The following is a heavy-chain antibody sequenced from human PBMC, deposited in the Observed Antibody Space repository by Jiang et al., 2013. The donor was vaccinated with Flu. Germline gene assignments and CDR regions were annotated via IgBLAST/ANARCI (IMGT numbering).Heavy chain of an antibody. CDR1: GYTFTGYY. CDR3: ARAALVGSSHYGMDV. J-gene: IGHJ6*02. Sequence: GAEVKKPGASVKVSCKASGYTFTGYYMHWVRQAPGQGLEWMGRINPNSGGTNYAQKFQGRVTMTRDTSISTAYMELSRLRSDDTAVYYCARAALVGSSHYGMDVWGQGTTVTVSS. CDR2: INPNSGGT. D-gene: IGHD6-6*01. V-gene: IGHV1-2*06.